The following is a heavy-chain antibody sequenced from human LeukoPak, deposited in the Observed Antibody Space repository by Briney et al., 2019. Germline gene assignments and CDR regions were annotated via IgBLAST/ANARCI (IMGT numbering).Heavy chain of an antibody. V-gene: IGHV3-30-3*01. Sequence: GGSLRLSCAASGFTFSLYAMHWVRQAPGKGLEWVAVISYDGTKKYYADSVKGRFTISRDNFKNTVYLQMNSLRAEDTAVYYCASRKDTPHLPDFWGQGTLVTVSS. CDR3: ASRKDTPHLPDF. J-gene: IGHJ4*02. CDR1: GFTFSLYA. D-gene: IGHD5-18*01. CDR2: ISYDGTKK.